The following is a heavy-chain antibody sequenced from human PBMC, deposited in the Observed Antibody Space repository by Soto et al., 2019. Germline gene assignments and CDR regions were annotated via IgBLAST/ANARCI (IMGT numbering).Heavy chain of an antibody. CDR2: IYSSGST. D-gene: IGHD2-2*02. Sequence: SETLSLTCTVSGGSVSSDTHYWSWIRQPPGKRLEWIGFIYSSGSTNYNPSSKSRVTMSVDTSKNQFSLKLRSVIVADTAVYHCARFVRSCSGTTCYTRADVWGQGTTVTVSS. V-gene: IGHV4-61*01. J-gene: IGHJ6*02. CDR1: GGSVSSDTHY. CDR3: ARFVRSCSGTTCYTRADV.